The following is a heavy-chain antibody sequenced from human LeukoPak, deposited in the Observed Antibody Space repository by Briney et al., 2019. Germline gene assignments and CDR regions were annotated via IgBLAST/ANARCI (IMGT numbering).Heavy chain of an antibody. Sequence: SETLSLTCTVSGYSISSGYFWGWMRQPPGKGLEWIGSIYHSGSTYYNPSLKSRVTISVDTSKNQFPLKLSSVTAADTAVYYCARAQYYDSSVYSENNWFDPWGQGTLVTVSS. CDR1: GYSISSGYF. CDR2: IYHSGST. D-gene: IGHD3-22*01. V-gene: IGHV4-38-2*02. CDR3: ARAQYYDSSVYSENNWFDP. J-gene: IGHJ5*02.